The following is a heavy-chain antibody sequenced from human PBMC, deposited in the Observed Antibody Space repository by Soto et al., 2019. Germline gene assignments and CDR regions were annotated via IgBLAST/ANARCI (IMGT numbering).Heavy chain of an antibody. CDR1: GFTFSSYG. D-gene: IGHD2-21*02. CDR3: AREAYCGGDCYKFDY. J-gene: IGHJ4*02. Sequence: VQLVESGGGVVQPGRSLRLSCAASGFTFSSYGMHWVRQAPGKGLEWVAVIWYDGSNKYYADSVKGRFTISRDNSKNTLYLQMNSLRAEDTAVYYCAREAYCGGDCYKFDYWGQGTLVTVSS. V-gene: IGHV3-33*01. CDR2: IWYDGSNK.